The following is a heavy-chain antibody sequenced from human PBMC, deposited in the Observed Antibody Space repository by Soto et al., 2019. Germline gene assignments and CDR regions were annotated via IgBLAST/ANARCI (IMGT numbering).Heavy chain of an antibody. D-gene: IGHD1-26*01. V-gene: IGHV3-21*01. CDR1: GFTFSSYS. CDR3: ARMSFYDAFDI. CDR2: ISSSSSYI. J-gene: IGHJ3*02. Sequence: GSLGLSVAASGFTFSSYSMNWVRQAPGKGLEWVSSISSSSSYIYYADSVKGRFTISRDNAKNSLYLQMNSLRAEDTAVYYCARMSFYDAFDIWGQGTMVTVSS.